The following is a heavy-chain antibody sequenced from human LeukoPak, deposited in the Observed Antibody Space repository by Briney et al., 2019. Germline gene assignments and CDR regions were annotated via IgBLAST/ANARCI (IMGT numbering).Heavy chain of an antibody. Sequence: PSETLSLTCTVSGGSISSYYWSRIRQPPGKGLEWIGYIYYSGSTNYNPSLKSRVTISVDTSKNQFSLKLSSVTAADTAVYYCARDGSGYDSSGYYGWFDPWGQGTLVTVSS. CDR2: IYYSGST. CDR3: ARDGSGYDSSGYYGWFDP. J-gene: IGHJ5*02. D-gene: IGHD3-22*01. V-gene: IGHV4-59*01. CDR1: GGSISSYY.